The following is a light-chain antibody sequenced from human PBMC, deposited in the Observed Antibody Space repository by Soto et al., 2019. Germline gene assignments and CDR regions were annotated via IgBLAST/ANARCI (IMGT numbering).Light chain of an antibody. V-gene: IGKV3-20*01. Sequence: EIVLTQSPGTLSLSPGERATLSCRASQSVNSNYLAWYQQKPGQAPRLLFSGASSRATGIPDRFSGSGSGTVFTLTISTLQPDDFATYYCQQYNTYPWTFGQGTKVDIK. CDR1: QSVNSNY. J-gene: IGKJ1*01. CDR3: QQYNTYPWT. CDR2: GAS.